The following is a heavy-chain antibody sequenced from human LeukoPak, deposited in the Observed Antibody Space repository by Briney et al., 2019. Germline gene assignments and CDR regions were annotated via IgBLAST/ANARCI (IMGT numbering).Heavy chain of an antibody. Sequence: PSETLSLTCTVSGGSISSYYWSWIRQPPGEGLEWIGYIYYSGSTNYNPSLKSRVTISVDPSKNQFSLKLSSVTAADTAVYYCASMVRGAALDYWGQGTLVTVSS. D-gene: IGHD3-10*01. CDR3: ASMVRGAALDY. CDR1: GGSISSYY. CDR2: IYYSGST. J-gene: IGHJ4*02. V-gene: IGHV4-59*08.